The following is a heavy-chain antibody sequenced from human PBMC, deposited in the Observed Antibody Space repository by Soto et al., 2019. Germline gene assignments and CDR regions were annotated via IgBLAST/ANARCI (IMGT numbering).Heavy chain of an antibody. D-gene: IGHD3-16*01. CDR3: AHIMITFGGIMRKDAFDI. J-gene: IGHJ3*02. Sequence: QITLKESGPTLVKPTQTLTLTCTFSDFSLTSSGVGVGWIRQPPGKALEWLALLYWDNDKRYSPSLKSRLTLTKDISKTQVVLTMTNVDPVDTATYYCAHIMITFGGIMRKDAFDIWGQGTMVTISS. CDR2: LYWDNDK. CDR1: DFSLTSSGVG. V-gene: IGHV2-5*02.